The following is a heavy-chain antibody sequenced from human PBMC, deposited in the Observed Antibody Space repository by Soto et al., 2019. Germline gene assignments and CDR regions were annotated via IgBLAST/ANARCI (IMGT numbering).Heavy chain of an antibody. CDR3: TTVHDYGDYVFYHYGMDV. CDR2: IKSKTDGGTT. CDR1: GFTFSNAW. J-gene: IGHJ6*02. Sequence: GGSLRLSCAASGFTFSNAWMSWVRQAPGKGLEWVGRIKSKTDGGTTDYAAPVKGRFTISRDDSKNTLYLQMNSLKTEDTAVYYCTTVHDYGDYVFYHYGMDVWGQGTTVTISS. D-gene: IGHD4-17*01. V-gene: IGHV3-15*01.